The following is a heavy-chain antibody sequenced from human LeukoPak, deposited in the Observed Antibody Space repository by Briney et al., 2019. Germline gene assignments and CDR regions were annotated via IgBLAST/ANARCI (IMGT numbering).Heavy chain of an antibody. D-gene: IGHD4-17*01. Sequence: GGSLRLSCAASGFTFSSYAMSWVRQAPGRGLEWVSAISGSGGSTYYADSVKGRFTISRDNSKNTLYLQMNSLRAEDTAVYYCAKGEGGYGDCFDYWGQGTLVTVSS. J-gene: IGHJ4*02. CDR1: GFTFSSYA. CDR2: ISGSGGST. V-gene: IGHV3-23*01. CDR3: AKGEGGYGDCFDY.